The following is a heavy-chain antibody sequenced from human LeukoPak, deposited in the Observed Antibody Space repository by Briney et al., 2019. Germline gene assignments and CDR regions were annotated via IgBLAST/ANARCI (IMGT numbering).Heavy chain of an antibody. CDR3: ARDRSSGWSIDY. CDR1: GFTSSSYS. D-gene: IGHD6-19*01. V-gene: IGHV3-21*01. CDR2: ISSSSSYI. Sequence: GGSLRLSCAASGFTSSSYSMNWVRQAPGKGLEWVSSISSSSSYIYYADSVKGRFTISRDNAKNSLYLQMNSLRAEDTAVYYCARDRSSGWSIDYWGQGTLVTVSS. J-gene: IGHJ4*02.